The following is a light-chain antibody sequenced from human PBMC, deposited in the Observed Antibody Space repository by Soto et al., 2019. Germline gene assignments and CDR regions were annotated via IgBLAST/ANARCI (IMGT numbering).Light chain of an antibody. CDR3: QQLYRYPIT. CDR1: HGISNS. V-gene: IGKV1-9*01. CDR2: SAS. Sequence: QWTQAASCMSLSAGDRVTITCRAGHGISNSLAWYQQKPGKAPKLLIYSASTLQSGVPSRFSGGFSGTEFTLTISSLQPEDFATYYCQQLYRYPITFGQGTRLEI. J-gene: IGKJ5*01.